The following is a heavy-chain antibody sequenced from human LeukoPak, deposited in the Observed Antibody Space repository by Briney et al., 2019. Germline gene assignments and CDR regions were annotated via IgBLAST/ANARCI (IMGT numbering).Heavy chain of an antibody. Sequence: PSETLSLTCTVSGGSISSYYWSWIRQPPGKGLEWIGYIYYSGSTNYNPSFKSRVTISVDTSKNQFSLKLSSVTAADTAVYYCARLRGGTYYFDYWGQGTLVTVSS. V-gene: IGHV4-59*08. CDR2: IYYSGST. CDR3: ARLRGGTYYFDY. J-gene: IGHJ4*02. CDR1: GGSISSYY. D-gene: IGHD1-1*01.